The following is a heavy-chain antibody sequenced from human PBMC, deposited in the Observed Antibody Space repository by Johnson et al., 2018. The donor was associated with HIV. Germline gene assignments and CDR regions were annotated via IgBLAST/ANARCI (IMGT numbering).Heavy chain of an antibody. J-gene: IGHJ3*02. CDR2: ISYDGSNK. V-gene: IGHV3-30*18. CDR1: GFTFSSYG. Sequence: QVQLVESGVGVVQPGRSLRLSCAASGFTFSSYGMHWVRQAPGKGLEWVAVISYDGSNKYYADSVKGRFTISRDNSKNTLYLQMNSLRAEDTAVYYCAKGAGLEPWDVFDIWGQGTMVTVSS. D-gene: IGHD1-1*01. CDR3: AKGAGLEPWDVFDI.